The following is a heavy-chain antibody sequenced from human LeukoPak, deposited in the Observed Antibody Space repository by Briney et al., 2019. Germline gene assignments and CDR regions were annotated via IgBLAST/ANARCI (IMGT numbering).Heavy chain of an antibody. D-gene: IGHD6-13*01. Sequence: SETLSLTCAVYGGSFSGYYWSWIRQPPGKGLEWIGEINHSGSTNYNPPLKSRVTISVDTSKNQFSLKLSSVTAADTAVYYCARDRGTAAAGPDFDYWGQGTLVTVSS. CDR3: ARDRGTAAAGPDFDY. CDR1: GGSFSGYY. V-gene: IGHV4-34*01. CDR2: INHSGST. J-gene: IGHJ4*02.